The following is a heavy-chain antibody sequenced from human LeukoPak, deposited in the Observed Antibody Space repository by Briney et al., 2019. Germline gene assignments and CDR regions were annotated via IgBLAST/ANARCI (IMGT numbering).Heavy chain of an antibody. J-gene: IGHJ6*03. D-gene: IGHD1-1*01. CDR1: GDSILSHY. V-gene: IGHV4-59*11. CDR3: ARWVQKYSYHYMDV. CDR2: IHYSGST. Sequence: SETLSLPCTVSGDSILSHYWSWIRQAPGEGLEWIGKIHYSGSTNYNPSLESRVTISVDMSKNQFSLKLRSVTAADTAMYYCARWVQKYSYHYMDVWGKGTTVTVSS.